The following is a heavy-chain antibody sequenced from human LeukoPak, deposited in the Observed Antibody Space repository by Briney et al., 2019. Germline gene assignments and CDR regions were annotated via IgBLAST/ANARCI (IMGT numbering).Heavy chain of an antibody. J-gene: IGHJ5*02. CDR2: FDPEDGET. CDR3: ATGYYDSSGYSYDP. D-gene: IGHD3-22*01. CDR1: GYTLTELS. V-gene: IGHV1-24*01. Sequence: GASVKVSCKVSGYTLTELSMHGVRQAPGKELEGMGGFDPEDGETIYAQKFQGRVTMTEDTSTDTAYMELSSLRSEDTAVYYCATGYYDSSGYSYDPWGQGTLVTVSS.